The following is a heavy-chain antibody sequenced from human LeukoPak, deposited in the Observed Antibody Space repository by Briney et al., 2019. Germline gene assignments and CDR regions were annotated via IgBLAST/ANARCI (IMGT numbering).Heavy chain of an antibody. CDR2: ISGSGGST. D-gene: IGHD3-10*01. CDR1: GFTFSSYA. CDR3: AKNQPYGSGSLVNWFDP. Sequence: GGSLRLSCAASGFTFSSYAMSWVRQAPGKGLEWVSAISGSGGSTYYADSVKGRFTISRDNSKNTLYLQMNSLRAEDTAVYYCAKNQPYGSGSLVNWFDPWGQGTLVTVSS. J-gene: IGHJ5*02. V-gene: IGHV3-23*01.